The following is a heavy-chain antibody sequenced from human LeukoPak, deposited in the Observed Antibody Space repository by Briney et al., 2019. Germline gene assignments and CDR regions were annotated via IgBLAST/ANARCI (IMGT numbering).Heavy chain of an antibody. J-gene: IGHJ6*03. CDR2: TNPSGGST. CDR1: GYTFTSYY. CDR3: AKSTAMVTQRYYYYVDV. D-gene: IGHD5-18*01. V-gene: IGHV1-46*01. Sequence: ASVKVSCKASGYTFTSYYMHWVRQAPGQGLEWMGITNPSGGSTSYAQKFQGRVTMTRDMSTSTVYMELSSLRSEDTAVYYCAKSTAMVTQRYYYYVDVWGKGTTVTVSS.